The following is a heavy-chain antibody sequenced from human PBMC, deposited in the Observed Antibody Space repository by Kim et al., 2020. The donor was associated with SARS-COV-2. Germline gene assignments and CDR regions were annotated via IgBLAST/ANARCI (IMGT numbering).Heavy chain of an antibody. V-gene: IGHV4-39*07. Sequence: SETLSLTCTVSGGSVSSTIYYWGWIRQPPGKGLEWIGRIYYSGNSIYNPSLESRATISIHTSENQFSLRLTSVTAADTAVYFCARVAGFSYDSYYFDYWGQGTPVTVSP. D-gene: IGHD5-18*01. CDR2: IYYSGNS. CDR1: GGSVSSTIYY. CDR3: ARVAGFSYDSYYFDY. J-gene: IGHJ4*02.